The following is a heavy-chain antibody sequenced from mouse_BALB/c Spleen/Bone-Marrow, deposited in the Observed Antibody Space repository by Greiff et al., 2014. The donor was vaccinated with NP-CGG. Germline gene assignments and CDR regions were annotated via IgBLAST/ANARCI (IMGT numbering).Heavy chain of an antibody. CDR1: GFTFSNYG. J-gene: IGHJ3*01. CDR2: INSNGGTT. Sequence: VQLQQSGGGLVRPGGSLKLSCAASGFTFSNYGMSWVRQTPDKRLDLVATINSNGGTTYYPDSVKGRFTISRDNAKNTLYLQMSSLKSEDTAMYFCARGLYYVAYGPGFAYWGQGTLVTVSA. D-gene: IGHD2-13*01. V-gene: IGHV5-6-3*01. CDR3: ARGLYYVAYGPGFAY.